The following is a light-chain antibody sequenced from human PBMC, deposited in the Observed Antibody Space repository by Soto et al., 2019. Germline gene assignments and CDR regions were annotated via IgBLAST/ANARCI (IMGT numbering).Light chain of an antibody. J-gene: IGKJ2*02. Sequence: DIQMTQSPSSLSASVGDRVTITCRASQSISTYLNWYQQKVGKAPKLLIYAASSLQRRVPSRFSGSGSGTDFTLTISSLQPEDFATYYCQQSYSTPRTFGQGPKLEIK. CDR3: QQSYSTPRT. CDR2: AAS. V-gene: IGKV1-39*01. CDR1: QSISTY.